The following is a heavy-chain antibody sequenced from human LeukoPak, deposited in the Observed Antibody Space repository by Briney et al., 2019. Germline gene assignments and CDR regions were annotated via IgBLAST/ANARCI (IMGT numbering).Heavy chain of an antibody. V-gene: IGHV1-18*01. J-gene: IGHJ4*02. D-gene: IGHD3-22*01. Sequence: GASVKVSCKASGYTFTSYGISWVRQAPGQGLEWMGWISAYNGNTNYAQKLQGRVTMTTDTSTSTAYMELRSLRSDDTAVYYCARDHVGDSSGLYYFDYWGQGTLVTVSS. CDR1: GYTFTSYG. CDR3: ARDHVGDSSGLYYFDY. CDR2: ISAYNGNT.